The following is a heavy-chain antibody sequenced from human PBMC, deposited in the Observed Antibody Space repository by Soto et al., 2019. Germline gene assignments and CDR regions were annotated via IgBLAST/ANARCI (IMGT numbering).Heavy chain of an antibody. CDR3: ARDRGDYEGLVPYSLDH. CDR2: ISSRSRSI. CDR1: GFTFSSYS. V-gene: IGHV3-21*01. Sequence: EVQLVESGGGLVKPGGSLRLSCAASGFTFSSYSMHWVRQAPGKGLEWVSSISSRSRSIYYADSQKGRFTISRDNTKTSLYLQMNNLRAEDTAVYYCARDRGDYEGLVPYSLDHWGQGTLVTVSS. J-gene: IGHJ4*02. D-gene: IGHD4-17*01.